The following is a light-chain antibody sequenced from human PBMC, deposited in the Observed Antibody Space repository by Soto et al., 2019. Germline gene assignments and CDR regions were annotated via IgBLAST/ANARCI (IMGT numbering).Light chain of an antibody. CDR2: DVT. V-gene: IGLV2-8*01. CDR3: AAWDDSLNGVV. Sequence: QSALTQPPSASGSPGQSVTISCTGTSSDIGVYDYVSWYQRHPGKAPKLVIYDVTKRPSGVPDRFSGSKSGNTASLAISGLQSEDEADYYCAAWDDSLNGVVFGGGTKLTVL. CDR1: SSDIGVYDY. J-gene: IGLJ2*01.